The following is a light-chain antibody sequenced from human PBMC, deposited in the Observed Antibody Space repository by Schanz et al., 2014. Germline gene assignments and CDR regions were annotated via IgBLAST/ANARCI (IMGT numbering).Light chain of an antibody. CDR1: SSIIGGTF. CDR2: DND. Sequence: QSVLTQPPSVSAAPGQKVTISCSGSSSIIGGTFVSWYQQVPGTAPKLLIYDNDRRPSGIPDRFSGSKSGTLATLAITGLQTGDEADYYCGTWDDSLSAGVFGGGTKLTVL. J-gene: IGLJ3*02. CDR3: GTWDDSLSAGV. V-gene: IGLV1-51*01.